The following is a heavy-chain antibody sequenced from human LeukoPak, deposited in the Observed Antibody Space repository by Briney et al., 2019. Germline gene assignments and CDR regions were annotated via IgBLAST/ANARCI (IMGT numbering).Heavy chain of an antibody. CDR1: GGTFSSYA. CDR2: IIPIFGTT. J-gene: IGHJ5*02. CDR3: ARVVVVAATHWFDP. V-gene: IGHV1-69*06. Sequence: SVKVSCKASGGTFSSYAISWVRQAPGQGLEWMGGIIPIFGTTNYAQKFQGRVTITADKSTSTVYMELSSLRSEDTAVYYCARVVVVAATHWFDPWGQGTLVTVSS. D-gene: IGHD2-15*01.